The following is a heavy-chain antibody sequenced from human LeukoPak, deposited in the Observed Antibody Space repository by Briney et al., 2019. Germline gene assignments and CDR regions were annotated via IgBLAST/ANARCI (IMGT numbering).Heavy chain of an antibody. V-gene: IGHV4-59*01. CDR2: IYYSGGT. J-gene: IGHJ5*02. D-gene: IGHD2-15*01. CDR1: GGSISSYY. Sequence: SETLSLTCTVSGGSISSYYWSWIRQPPGKGLEWIGYIYYSGGTNYNPSLKSRVTISVDTSKNQFSLKLSSVTAADTAVYYCARDACSGGSCTVYNWFDPWGQGTLVTVSS. CDR3: ARDACSGGSCTVYNWFDP.